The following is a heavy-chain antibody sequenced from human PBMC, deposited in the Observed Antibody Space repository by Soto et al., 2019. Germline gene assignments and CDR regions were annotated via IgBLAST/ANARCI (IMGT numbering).Heavy chain of an antibody. CDR3: AREGGGDRKFDY. D-gene: IGHD2-21*02. J-gene: IGHJ4*02. CDR2: IYYSGST. V-gene: IGHV4-59*01. Sequence: QVQLQESGPGLVKPSETLSLTCTVSGGSISSYYWSWIRQPPGKGLEWIGYIYYSGSTNYNPSLKRRVTISADTTKNQFSLKLSSVTAADAAVYYCAREGGGDRKFDYGGQGTLVTVSS. CDR1: GGSISSYY.